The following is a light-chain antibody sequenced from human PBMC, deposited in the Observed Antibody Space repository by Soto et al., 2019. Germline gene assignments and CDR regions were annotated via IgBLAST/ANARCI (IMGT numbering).Light chain of an antibody. CDR3: QQYGSAPWT. CDR1: QSVGSSH. CDR2: GAS. J-gene: IGKJ1*01. Sequence: RSAFTLTLSPAERATLSCRASQSVGSSHLAWYQQKPGQAPRLLIYGASSRATGIPDRFSGSGSGTDFTLTISRLEPEDFAVYYCQQYGSAPWTFGQGTKVDIK. V-gene: IGKV3-20*01.